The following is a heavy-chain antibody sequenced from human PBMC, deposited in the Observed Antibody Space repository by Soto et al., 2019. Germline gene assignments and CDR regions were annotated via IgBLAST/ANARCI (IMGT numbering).Heavy chain of an antibody. D-gene: IGHD3-22*01. CDR3: ARDGRYYYDSSGYYMTD. J-gene: IGHJ4*02. Sequence: QVQLVQSGAEVKKPGSSVKVSCKASGGTFSSYAISWVRQAPGQGLEWMGGIIPIFGTANYAQKFQGRVTITAGESTSTAYMELSSLRSEDTAVYYCARDGRYYYDSSGYYMTDWGQGTLVTVSS. V-gene: IGHV1-69*01. CDR1: GGTFSSYA. CDR2: IIPIFGTA.